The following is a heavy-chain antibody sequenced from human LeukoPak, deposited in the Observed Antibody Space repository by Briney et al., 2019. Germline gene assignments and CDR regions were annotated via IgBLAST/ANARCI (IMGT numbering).Heavy chain of an antibody. CDR3: ARDMRGSELD. CDR2: IYYSGST. Sequence: SETLSLTCTVSGGSISSSSYYWGWIRQPPGKGLEWIGSIYYSGSTNYNPSLKSRVTISVDTSKNQFSLKLSPVTAADTAVYYCARDMRGSELDWGQGTLVTVSS. CDR1: GGSISSSSYY. D-gene: IGHD1-7*01. V-gene: IGHV4-39*07. J-gene: IGHJ4*02.